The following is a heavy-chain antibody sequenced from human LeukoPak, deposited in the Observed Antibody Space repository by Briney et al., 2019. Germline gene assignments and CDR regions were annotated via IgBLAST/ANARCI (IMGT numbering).Heavy chain of an antibody. V-gene: IGHV1-2*02. D-gene: IGHD3-22*01. CDR1: GYTFTGYY. CDR2: INPNGGGT. CDR3: ARGGFNYYESSGYYGGGFDV. Sequence: GASVKVSCKASGYTFTGYYMHWVRQAPGQGLELMVWINPNGGGTNYAQKFQGRVTVTRDTSINTTNMELSRLRSDDTAVYFCARGGFNYYESSGYYGGGFDVWGQGTMVTVSS. J-gene: IGHJ3*01.